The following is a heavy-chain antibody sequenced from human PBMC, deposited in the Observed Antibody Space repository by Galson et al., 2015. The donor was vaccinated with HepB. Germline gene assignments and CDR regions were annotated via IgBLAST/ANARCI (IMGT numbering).Heavy chain of an antibody. V-gene: IGHV4-31*03. CDR3: ASYTAAIESNWYFDL. CDR1: GGSISSAGYY. D-gene: IGHD2-2*01. J-gene: IGHJ2*01. CDR2: IYYSGST. Sequence: TLSLTCTVSGGSISSAGYYWSWIRQHPGKGLEWIGYIYYSGSTYYNPSLKSRVTISVDTSKNQFSLKLSSVTAADTAVYYCASYTAAIESNWYFDLWGRGTLVTVSS.